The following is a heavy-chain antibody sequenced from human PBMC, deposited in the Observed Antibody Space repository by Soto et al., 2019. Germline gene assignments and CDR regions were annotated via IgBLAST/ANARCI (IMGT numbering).Heavy chain of an antibody. D-gene: IGHD3-22*01. Sequence: GGSLRLSCAASGSTFSVYSITWVRQAPGKGLEWVANIKEDGSEKYYVDSVKGRFTISRDNAKNSLYLRMNSLRAEDTAVYYCARASHWSSGYYHYYYAMDVWGQGTTVTVSS. CDR3: ARASHWSSGYYHYYYAMDV. CDR2: IKEDGSEK. J-gene: IGHJ6*02. V-gene: IGHV3-7*01. CDR1: GSTFSVYS.